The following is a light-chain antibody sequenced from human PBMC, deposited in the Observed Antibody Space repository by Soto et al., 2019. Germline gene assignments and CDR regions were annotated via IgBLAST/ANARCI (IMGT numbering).Light chain of an antibody. CDR1: EDIGDW. CDR2: RAI. V-gene: IGKV1-5*03. Sequence: DIEMTQSPSTLSAFVGDRVTITCRASEDIGDWLAWYQQRPGKAPNILIYRAIYLQSGVPSRFSGSGSGTEFTLTISSLQPDDFATYYCQQYNRYSRTFGQGTKLEIK. J-gene: IGKJ2*01. CDR3: QQYNRYSRT.